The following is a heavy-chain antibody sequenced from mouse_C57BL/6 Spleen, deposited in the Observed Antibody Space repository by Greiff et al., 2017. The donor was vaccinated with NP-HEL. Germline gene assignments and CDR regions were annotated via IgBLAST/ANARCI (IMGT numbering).Heavy chain of an antibody. CDR1: GYSITSDY. D-gene: IGHD1-1*01. J-gene: IGHJ1*03. CDR3: ARYIYGSSYGWYFDV. Sequence: EVKLMESGPGLAKPSQTLSLTCSVTGYSITSDYWNWIRKFPGNKLEYMGYISYSGSTYYNPSLKSRISITRDTSKNQYYLQLNSVTTEDTATYYCARYIYGSSYGWYFDVWGTGTTVTVSS. CDR2: ISYSGST. V-gene: IGHV3-8*01.